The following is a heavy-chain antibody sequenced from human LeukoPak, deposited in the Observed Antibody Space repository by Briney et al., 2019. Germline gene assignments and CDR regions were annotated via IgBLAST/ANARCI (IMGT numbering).Heavy chain of an antibody. Sequence: SETLSLTCTVSGGSINSGGYYWTWIRQPPGKGLEWIGYIYDNGNTYYNPSLESRLTISVDTSKNQFSLELNSVTAADTAVYYCARVERGGSGGFQHWGQGTLVTVSS. CDR2: IYDNGNT. CDR1: GGSINSGGYY. D-gene: IGHD3-10*01. J-gene: IGHJ1*01. CDR3: ARVERGGSGGFQH. V-gene: IGHV4-30-4*01.